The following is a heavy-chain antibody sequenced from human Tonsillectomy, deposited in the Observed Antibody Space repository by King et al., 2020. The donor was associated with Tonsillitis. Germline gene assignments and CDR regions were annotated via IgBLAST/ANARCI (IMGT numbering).Heavy chain of an antibody. CDR3: ARAMTTFGVLIIPDAFDI. CDR2: ISWNSGTR. J-gene: IGHJ3*02. D-gene: IGHD3-3*01. CDR1: GFTFEEYA. V-gene: IGHV3-9*01. Sequence: DVQLVESGGGLVQPGRSLRLSCAASGFTFEEYAMHWVRQAPGKGLEWVSGISWNSGTRGHADSVKGRFTISRDNAKNSLYLQMNGLRHEDTALYYCARAMTTFGVLIIPDAFDIWGQGTMVTVSS.